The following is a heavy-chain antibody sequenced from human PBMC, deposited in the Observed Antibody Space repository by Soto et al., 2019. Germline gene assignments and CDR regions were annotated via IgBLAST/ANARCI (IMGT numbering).Heavy chain of an antibody. D-gene: IGHD6-6*01. CDR2: ISAYNGYT. Sequence: GASVKVSCKASGYTFTSYGISWVRQAPGQGLEWMGWISAYNGYTNYAQKLQGRVTMTTDTSTSTAYMELRSLRSDDTAVYYCAKDFPLYSSSSYDWFDTWGQGTLVTVSS. J-gene: IGHJ5*02. V-gene: IGHV1-18*01. CDR1: GYTFTSYG. CDR3: AKDFPLYSSSSYDWFDT.